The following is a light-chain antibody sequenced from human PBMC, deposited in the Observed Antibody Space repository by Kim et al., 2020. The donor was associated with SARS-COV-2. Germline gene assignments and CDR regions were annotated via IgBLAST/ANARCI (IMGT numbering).Light chain of an antibody. CDR1: SSNIGGNP. CDR2: NNN. V-gene: IGLV1-44*01. CDR3: AAWDDNLNGL. Sequence: QSVLTQPPTASGTPGQRVTISCSGSSSNIGGNPVNWYQHLPGTAPKLLIYNNNQRPSGVPDRFSGSKSGTSASLAISGLQSEDEADYYCAAWDDNLNGLFGGGTQLTVL. J-gene: IGLJ2*01.